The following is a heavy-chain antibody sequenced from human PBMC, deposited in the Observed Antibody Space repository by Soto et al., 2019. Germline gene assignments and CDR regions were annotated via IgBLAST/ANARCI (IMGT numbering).Heavy chain of an antibody. D-gene: IGHD2-8*02. CDR3: ARDKITGLFDY. V-gene: IGHV4-34*01. J-gene: IGHJ4*02. CDR1: GGSFSAYD. Sequence: QVQLQQWGAGLLKPSETLSLTCAVYGGSFSAYDWTWIRQTPGTGLEWIGEINHSGSTNYNPSLKSRGTISVSPAKNQFSLKLTPVPAADPAVYYCARDKITGLFDYWGQGTLVTVSS. CDR2: INHSGST.